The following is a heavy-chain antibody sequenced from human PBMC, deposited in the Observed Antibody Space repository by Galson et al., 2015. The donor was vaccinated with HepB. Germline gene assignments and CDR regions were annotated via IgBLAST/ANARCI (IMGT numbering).Heavy chain of an antibody. CDR1: GFTFSSYA. D-gene: IGHD3-22*01. V-gene: IGHV3-30*04. CDR2: ISYDGSNK. CDR3: ARVPDYYDSSGYFDY. J-gene: IGHJ4*02. Sequence: SLRLSCAASGFTFSSYAMHWVRQAPGKGLEWVAVISYDGSNKYYADSVKGRFTISRDNSKNTLYLQKNSLRAEDTAVYYCARVPDYYDSSGYFDYWGQGTLVTVSS.